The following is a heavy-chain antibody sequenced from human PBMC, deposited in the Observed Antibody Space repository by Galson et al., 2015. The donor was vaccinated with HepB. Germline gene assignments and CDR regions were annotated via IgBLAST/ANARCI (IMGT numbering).Heavy chain of an antibody. Sequence: SLRLSCAASGFTFDDYAMNWVRQAPGKGLEWVSSINWNSGGIGYADSVKGRFTISRDNAKNSLYLQMNSLRAEDTALYYCAKSDYFDSSGYYRLAFDHWGQGTLVTVSS. J-gene: IGHJ4*02. D-gene: IGHD3-22*01. CDR2: INWNSGGI. V-gene: IGHV3-9*01. CDR1: GFTFDDYA. CDR3: AKSDYFDSSGYYRLAFDH.